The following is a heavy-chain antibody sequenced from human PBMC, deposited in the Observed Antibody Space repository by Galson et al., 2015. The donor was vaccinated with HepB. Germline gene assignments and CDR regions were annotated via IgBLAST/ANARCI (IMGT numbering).Heavy chain of an antibody. D-gene: IGHD1-26*01. CDR1: GFTFSSYE. CDR3: AREVSGWDLLGGSGGMDV. V-gene: IGHV3-48*03. Sequence: SLRLSCAASGFTFSSYEMNWVRQAPGKGLEWVSYISSSGSTIYYADSVKGRFTISRDNAKNSLYLQMNSLRAEDTAVYYCAREVSGWDLLGGSGGMDVWGQGTTVTVSS. CDR2: ISSSGSTI. J-gene: IGHJ6*02.